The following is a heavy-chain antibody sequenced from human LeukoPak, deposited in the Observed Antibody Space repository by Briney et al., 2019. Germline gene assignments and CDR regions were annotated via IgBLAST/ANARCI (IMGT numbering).Heavy chain of an antibody. CDR1: GYTFTSYG. CDR2: ISAYNGNT. Sequence: ASVKVSCKASGYTFTSYGISWVRQAPGQGLEWMGWISAYNGNTNYAQKLQGRVTMTTDTSTSTAYMELRSLRSDDTAVYYCARDNGARLGLINYDILTGYTRRRPRADYYMDVWGKGTTVTISS. D-gene: IGHD3-9*01. J-gene: IGHJ6*03. CDR3: ARDNGARLGLINYDILTGYTRRRPRADYYMDV. V-gene: IGHV1-18*01.